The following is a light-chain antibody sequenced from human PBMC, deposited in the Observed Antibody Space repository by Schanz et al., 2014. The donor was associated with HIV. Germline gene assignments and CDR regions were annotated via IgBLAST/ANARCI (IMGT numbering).Light chain of an antibody. CDR3: AGWDDSLNVWV. CDR1: SSNIGAGYN. CDR2: DNN. Sequence: QSVLTQPPSVSGAPGQTVTISCTGSSSNIGAGYNVHWYQQLPGAAPKLLIYDNNNRPSGVPERFSGSKSGTSASLAIAGLQAEDEANYYCAGWDDSLNVWVFGGGTKLTVL. V-gene: IGLV1-40*01. J-gene: IGLJ3*02.